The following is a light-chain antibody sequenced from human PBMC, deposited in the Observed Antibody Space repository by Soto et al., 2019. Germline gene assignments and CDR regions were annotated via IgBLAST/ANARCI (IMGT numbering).Light chain of an antibody. CDR1: QTISSW. V-gene: IGKV1-5*03. CDR3: QQYNKWPRT. Sequence: DIQMTQSPSTLSGSVGDRVTITCRASQTISSWLAWYQQKPGKAPKLLIYKASTLKSGVPSRFSGSGSGIEFNFTISSLQSEDFAVYFCQQYNKWPRTFGQGTKVDIK. CDR2: KAS. J-gene: IGKJ1*01.